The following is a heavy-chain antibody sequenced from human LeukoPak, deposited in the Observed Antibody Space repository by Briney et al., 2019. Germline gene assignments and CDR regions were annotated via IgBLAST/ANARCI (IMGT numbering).Heavy chain of an antibody. Sequence: PSETLSLTCAVYGGSFSGYYWSWIRQPPGKGLEWIGEINHSGSTNYNPSLKSRVTISVDTSKNQFSLKLSSVTAADTAVYYCASQYYDSSGYYYWGQGTLVTVSS. D-gene: IGHD3-22*01. V-gene: IGHV4-34*01. J-gene: IGHJ4*02. CDR1: GGSFSGYY. CDR2: INHSGST. CDR3: ASQYYDSSGYYY.